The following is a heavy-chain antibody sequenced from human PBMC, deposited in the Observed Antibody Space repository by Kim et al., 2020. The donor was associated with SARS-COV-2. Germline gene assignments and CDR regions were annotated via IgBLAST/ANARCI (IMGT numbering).Heavy chain of an antibody. D-gene: IGHD6-13*01. CDR2: IYWDDDK. J-gene: IGHJ6*03. Sequence: SGPTLVNPTQTLTLTCTFSGFSLSTSGVGVGWIRQPPGKALEWLALIYWDDDKRYSPSLKSRLTITKDTSKNQVVLTMTNMDPVDTATYYCAHRRHIAAAGKGPGYYYYYMDVWGKGTTVTVSS. CDR1: GFSLSTSGVG. CDR3: AHRRHIAAAGKGPGYYYYYMDV. V-gene: IGHV2-5*02.